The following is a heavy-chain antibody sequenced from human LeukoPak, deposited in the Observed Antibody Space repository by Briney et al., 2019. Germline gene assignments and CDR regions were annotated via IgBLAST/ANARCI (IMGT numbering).Heavy chain of an antibody. J-gene: IGHJ6*02. D-gene: IGHD2-2*01. Sequence: PGGSLRLSCAASGFTVSSNYMSWVRQAPGKGLEWVSVIYSGGSTYYADSVKGRFTISRDNSKNTLYLQLNSLRAEDTAVYYCASYVVVPAFYGMDVWGQGTTVTVSS. V-gene: IGHV3-53*01. CDR3: ASYVVVPAFYGMDV. CDR1: GFTVSSNY. CDR2: IYSGGST.